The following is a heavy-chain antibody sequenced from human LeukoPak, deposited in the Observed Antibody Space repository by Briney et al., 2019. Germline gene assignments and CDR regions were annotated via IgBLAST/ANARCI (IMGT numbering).Heavy chain of an antibody. J-gene: IGHJ4*02. CDR3: ATLTIFGATFDY. V-gene: IGHV3-23*01. CDR1: GFTFSSYA. D-gene: IGHD3-3*01. Sequence: GGSLRLSCAASGFTFSSYAMSWVRQAPGKGLEWVSAISGSGGSTYYADSVKGRFTISRDNSKNTLYLQMNSRRAEDTAVYYCATLTIFGATFDYWGQGTLVTVSS. CDR2: ISGSGGST.